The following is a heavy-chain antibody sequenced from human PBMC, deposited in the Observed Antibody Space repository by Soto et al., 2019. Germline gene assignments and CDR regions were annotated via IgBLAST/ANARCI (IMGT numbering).Heavy chain of an antibody. J-gene: IGHJ4*02. CDR1: GFTFSSYG. V-gene: IGHV3-30*18. CDR3: AKSDLLYYYGSGSSDY. Sequence: QVQLVESGGGVVQPGRSLRLSCAASGFTFSSYGMHWVRQAPGKGLEWVAVISYDGSNKYYADSVKGRFTISRDNSKNTLYLQMNSLRAEDTAVYYCAKSDLLYYYGSGSSDYWGQGTLVTVSS. D-gene: IGHD3-10*01. CDR2: ISYDGSNK.